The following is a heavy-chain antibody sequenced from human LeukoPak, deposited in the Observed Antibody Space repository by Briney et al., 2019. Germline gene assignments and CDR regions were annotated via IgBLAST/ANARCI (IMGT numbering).Heavy chain of an antibody. V-gene: IGHV3-20*04. CDR3: VRVTGYYFYIDL. CDR2: MNWNGDSR. Sequence: RPGGSLRLSCGASGFIFDDYGMAWVRQAPGKGLEWVAGMNWNGDSRGYADSVKGRFTISRDNAKNSLQLQMSSLRPEDTAFYYCVRVTGYYFYIDLWGNGTTVTVSS. J-gene: IGHJ6*03. CDR1: GFIFDDYG.